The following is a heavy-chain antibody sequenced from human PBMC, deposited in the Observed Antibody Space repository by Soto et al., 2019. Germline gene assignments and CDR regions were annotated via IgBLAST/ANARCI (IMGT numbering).Heavy chain of an antibody. CDR3: AKPGCGIYPQGFDF. J-gene: IGHJ4*02. D-gene: IGHD1-26*01. V-gene: IGHV3-30*18. Sequence: GGSLRLSCAASGFTFSIYGIYWVRQAPGKGLEWVTAISFDGSNKNYADSVKGRFTISRDNSKNTLYLQMTSLSPDDTAVYYWAKPGCGIYPQGFDFWGQGTLVTVSS. CDR2: ISFDGSNK. CDR1: GFTFSIYG.